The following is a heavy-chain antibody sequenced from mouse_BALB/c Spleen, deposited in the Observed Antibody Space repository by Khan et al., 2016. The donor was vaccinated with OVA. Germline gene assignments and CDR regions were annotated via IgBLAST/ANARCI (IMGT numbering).Heavy chain of an antibody. J-gene: IGHJ3*01. V-gene: IGHV5-6*01. D-gene: IGHD1-1*01. Sequence: EVQLVESGGDLVKPGGSLKLSCAASGFTFSTYGMSWVRQTPDKRLEWVATVSTGGSYTYYPDSVKGRFTISRDKAKNTLYLQMSGLKSEDTAMYYFTRLSYYYDSGGFAYWGQGTLVTVSA. CDR3: TRLSYYYDSGGFAY. CDR1: GFTFSTYG. CDR2: VSTGGSYT.